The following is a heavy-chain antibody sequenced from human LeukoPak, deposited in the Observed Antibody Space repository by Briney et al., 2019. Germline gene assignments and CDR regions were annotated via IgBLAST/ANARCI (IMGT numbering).Heavy chain of an antibody. D-gene: IGHD6-13*01. CDR2: INPNSGGT. CDR1: GYTFTGYH. J-gene: IGHJ4*02. V-gene: IGHV1-2*02. Sequence: GASVKVSCKASGYTFTGYHMHWVRQTPGQGLEWMGWINPNSGGTNYAQKFQGRVTMTRDTSISTAYMELSRLRSDDTAVYYCARDRGSSSWFRIDSWGQGTLVTVSS. CDR3: ARDRGSSSWFRIDS.